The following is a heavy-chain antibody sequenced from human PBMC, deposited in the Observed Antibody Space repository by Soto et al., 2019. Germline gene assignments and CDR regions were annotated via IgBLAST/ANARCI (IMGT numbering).Heavy chain of an antibody. CDR2: KXDGTEK. Sequence: KXDGTEKYYADSVKGRFTISRDNANNSLNLQMNSLRVEDTAAYYCRRGVDLWGQGTLVTVSS. CDR3: RRGVDL. D-gene: IGHD3-10*01. V-gene: IGHV3-7*03. J-gene: IGHJ5*02.